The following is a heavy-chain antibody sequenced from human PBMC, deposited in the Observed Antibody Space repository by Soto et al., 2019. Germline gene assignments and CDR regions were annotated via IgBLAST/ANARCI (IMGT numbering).Heavy chain of an antibody. J-gene: IGHJ6*02. CDR3: ARDRTPWYYYRMDV. CDR2: ISYDGSNK. V-gene: IGHV3-30-3*01. Sequence: QVQLVESGGGVVQPGRSLRLSCAASGFTFSSYAMHWVRQAPGKGLEWVAVISYDGSNKYYADSVKGRFTISRDNSKNTLYLQMNSLRAEDTAVYYCARDRTPWYYYRMDVWGQGTRVTVSS. CDR1: GFTFSSYA.